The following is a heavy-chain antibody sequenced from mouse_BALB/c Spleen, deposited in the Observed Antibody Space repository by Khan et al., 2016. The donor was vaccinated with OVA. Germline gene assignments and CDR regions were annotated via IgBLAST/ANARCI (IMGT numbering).Heavy chain of an antibody. CDR1: GYSFTTYW. J-gene: IGHJ3*01. CDR2: INPSTDYT. Sequence: QVQLQQSGAELAKPGASVKMSCKTSGYSFTTYWMHWVKQSPGQGLEWIGYINPSTDYTEYNQKFKDKATLTADESSSTSFMQLSSLTYEDSAVYYCTIRGLYGIFPYWGQGTLVTVSA. D-gene: IGHD2-1*01. CDR3: TIRGLYGIFPY. V-gene: IGHV1-7*01.